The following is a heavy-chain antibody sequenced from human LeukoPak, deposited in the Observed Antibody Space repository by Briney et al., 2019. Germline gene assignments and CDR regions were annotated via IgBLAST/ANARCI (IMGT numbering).Heavy chain of an antibody. D-gene: IGHD3-9*01. Sequence: GGSLRLSCAASGFTVSSNYMSWVRQAPGKGLEWVSLIYGGGDTYYADSVKGRFTISRDNSKNTLYLQMNSLRAEDTAVYYCARDRPFYDVLTGYHQGWFDPWGQGTLVTVSS. CDR3: ARDRPFYDVLTGYHQGWFDP. J-gene: IGHJ5*02. V-gene: IGHV3-66*01. CDR2: IYGGGDT. CDR1: GFTVSSNY.